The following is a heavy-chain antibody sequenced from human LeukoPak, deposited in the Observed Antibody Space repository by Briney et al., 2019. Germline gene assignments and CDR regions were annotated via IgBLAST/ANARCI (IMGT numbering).Heavy chain of an antibody. D-gene: IGHD3-3*01. CDR3: ARLYYDFWSGYLDY. CDR2: IRYSGST. V-gene: IGHV4-39*01. Sequence: PSETLSLTCTVSGGSISSSSYYWGWIRQPPGKGLEWIGSIRYSGSTYYNPSLKSRVTISVDTSKNQFSLKLSSVTAADTAVYYCARLYYDFWSGYLDYWGQGTLVTVSS. CDR1: GGSISSSSYY. J-gene: IGHJ4*02.